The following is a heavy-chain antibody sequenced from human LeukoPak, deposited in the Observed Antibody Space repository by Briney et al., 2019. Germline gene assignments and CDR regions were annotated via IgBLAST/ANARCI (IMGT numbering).Heavy chain of an antibody. CDR3: AKLVRGATKYYYYYMDV. Sequence: ASVTVSFTGSGYTFTIYDINWVRQAPGQGLEWMGWMNPNSGNTGYAQKFQGRVTMTRNITISTAYMELSSLRSEDTAVYYCAKLVRGATKYYYYYMDVWGKGTTVTVSS. J-gene: IGHJ6*03. D-gene: IGHD3-10*01. V-gene: IGHV1-8*01. CDR1: GYTFTIYD. CDR2: MNPNSGNT.